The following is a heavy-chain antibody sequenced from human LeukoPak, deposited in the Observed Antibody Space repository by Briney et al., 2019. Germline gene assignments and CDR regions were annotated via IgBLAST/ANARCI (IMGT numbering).Heavy chain of an antibody. Sequence: SETLSLTCTVSGGSISGDYWSWIRQPAGTGLEWIGRIYTSGRTIYNPSLKSRVTMSVDTSKNQFSLRLNSVTAADTAVYYCARDRTQWLSSNWYGPFDPWGQGTLVTVSS. V-gene: IGHV4-4*07. D-gene: IGHD6-13*01. J-gene: IGHJ5*02. CDR3: ARDRTQWLSSNWYGPFDP. CDR2: IYTSGRT. CDR1: GGSISGDY.